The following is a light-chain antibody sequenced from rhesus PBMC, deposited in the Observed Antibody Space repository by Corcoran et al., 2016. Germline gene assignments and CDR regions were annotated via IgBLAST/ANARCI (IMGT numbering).Light chain of an antibody. CDR2: KAS. CDR1: QGINNY. CDR3: QHNYGTPFT. Sequence: DIQMTQSPSSLSASVGDRVTITCRASQGINNYLNWYQQKPGKAPKLLIYKASTLQSGVPSRFSGSGSWTYYTFTISRLQSEDVATSYCQHNYGTPFTFGPGTKLDIK. J-gene: IGKJ3*01. V-gene: IGKV1-74*01.